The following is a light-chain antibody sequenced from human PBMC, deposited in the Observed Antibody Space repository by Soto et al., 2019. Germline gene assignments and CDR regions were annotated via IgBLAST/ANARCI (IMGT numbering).Light chain of an antibody. V-gene: IGKV3-15*01. CDR2: GAS. Sequence: EIVMTQSPATLSVSPGGRATLSCRASQSVNSNLAWYQQKPGQAPRLLIYGASTRATGIPARFSGSGSGTEFTLTISSLQSEDFAVYYCQQFNDWPRTFGPGTKVDIK. CDR3: QQFNDWPRT. CDR1: QSVNSN. J-gene: IGKJ3*01.